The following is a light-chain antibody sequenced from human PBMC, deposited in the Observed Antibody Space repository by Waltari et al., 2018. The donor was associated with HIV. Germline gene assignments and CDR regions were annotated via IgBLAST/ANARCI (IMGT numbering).Light chain of an antibody. CDR3: QSYDSSLSGSEV. J-gene: IGLJ2*01. V-gene: IGLV1-40*01. CDR2: GNP. Sequence: QSVLTQPPSVSGAPGQSVTISCPGNNSTIGANYAVHWSQQLPGTDPKLLIYGNPNRPSGVPDRFSGSKSGTSASLVITGLRAEDEADYYCQSYDSSLSGSEVFGGGTKLSVL. CDR1: NSTIGANYA.